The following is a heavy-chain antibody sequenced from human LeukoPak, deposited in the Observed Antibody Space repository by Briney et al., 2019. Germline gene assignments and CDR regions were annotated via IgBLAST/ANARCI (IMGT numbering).Heavy chain of an antibody. V-gene: IGHV3-21*01. D-gene: IGHD6-19*01. CDR1: GFTFSSYS. Sequence: PGGSLRLSCAASGFTFSSYSVNWVRQAPGKGLEWVSSISSSSSYIYYADSVKGRFTISRDNAKNSLYLQMNSLRAEDTAVYYCARVGIAVAAYEGNYWGQGTLVTVSS. J-gene: IGHJ4*02. CDR2: ISSSSSYI. CDR3: ARVGIAVAAYEGNY.